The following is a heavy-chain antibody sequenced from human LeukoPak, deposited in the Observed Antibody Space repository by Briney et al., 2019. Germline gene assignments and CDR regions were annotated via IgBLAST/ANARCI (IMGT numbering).Heavy chain of an antibody. CDR3: AKVKASSGDALDY. CDR1: GFTFSIHG. D-gene: IGHD2-2*01. CDR2: ISYDGSNK. J-gene: IGHJ4*02. V-gene: IGHV3-30*18. Sequence: GGSLRLSCAASGFTFSIHGMHWVRQAPGKGLEWVAVISYDGSNKYYADSVKGRFTISRDNSKNTLYLQMNSLRAEDTAVYYCAKVKASSGDALDYWGQGTLVTVSS.